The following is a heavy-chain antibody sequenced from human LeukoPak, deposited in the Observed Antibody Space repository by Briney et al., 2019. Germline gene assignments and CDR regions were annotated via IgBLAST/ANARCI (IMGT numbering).Heavy chain of an antibody. D-gene: IGHD3-22*01. J-gene: IGHJ4*02. CDR2: IRYDGSNK. CDR3: AVNYYDSSGPPLTSFDY. CDR1: GFTFSSYG. V-gene: IGHV3-30*02. Sequence: GGSLRLSCAASGFTFSSYGMHWVRQAPGKGLEWVAFIRYDGSNKYYADSVKGRFTISRDNSKNTLYLQMNSLRAEDTAVYYCAVNYYDSSGPPLTSFDYWGQGTLVTVSS.